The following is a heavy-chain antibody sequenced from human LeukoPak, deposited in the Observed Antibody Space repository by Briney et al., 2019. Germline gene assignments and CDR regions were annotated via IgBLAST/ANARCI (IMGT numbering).Heavy chain of an antibody. CDR2: INHSGST. D-gene: IGHD4-17*01. J-gene: IGHJ4*02. V-gene: IGHV4-34*01. Sequence: PSETLSLTCTVSGGSISSYYWSWIRQPPGKGLEWIGEINHSGSTNYNPSLKSRVTISVDTSKNQFSLKLSSVTAADTAVYYCARDLADYGEPFDYWGQGTLVTVSS. CDR1: GGSISSYY. CDR3: ARDLADYGEPFDY.